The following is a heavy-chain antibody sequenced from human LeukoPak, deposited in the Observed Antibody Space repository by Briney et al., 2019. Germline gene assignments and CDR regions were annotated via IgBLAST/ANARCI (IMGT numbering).Heavy chain of an antibody. CDR3: ARDARGWSGFDY. V-gene: IGHV4-4*07. CDR1: GGSISIYY. D-gene: IGHD3-3*01. Sequence: ASETLSLTCSVSGGSISIYYWSWIRQPAGKGREWIGRIYTTGNTDYNPSLKSRVTMSVDTSKNQFSLNLSSVTAADTAVYYCARDARGWSGFDYWGQGTLVTVSS. J-gene: IGHJ4*02. CDR2: IYTTGNT.